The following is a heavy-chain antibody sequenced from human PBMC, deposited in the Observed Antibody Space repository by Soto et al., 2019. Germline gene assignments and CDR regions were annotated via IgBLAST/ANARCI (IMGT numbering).Heavy chain of an antibody. V-gene: IGHV1-69*01. J-gene: IGHJ5*02. Sequence: QVQLVQSGAEVKKPGSSVKVSCKASGGTFSSYAISWVRQAPGQGLEWMGGIIPIFGTANYAQKSQGRVTITADESTSTAYMELSSLRSEDTAVYYCAREAFSSSWSNWFDPWGQGTLVTVSS. CDR1: GGTFSSYA. CDR2: IIPIFGTA. CDR3: AREAFSSSWSNWFDP. D-gene: IGHD6-13*01.